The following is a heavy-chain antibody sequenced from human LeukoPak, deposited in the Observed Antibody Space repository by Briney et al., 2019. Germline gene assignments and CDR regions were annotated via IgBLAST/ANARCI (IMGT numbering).Heavy chain of an antibody. D-gene: IGHD2-2*01. CDR3: ARDRSYAVNQGGWLDP. V-gene: IGHV3-23*01. J-gene: IGHJ5*02. CDR1: GFTFSSYA. Sequence: GGSLRLSCAASGFTFSSYAMGWVRQAPGKGLEWVSAISNGGGSTYYADSVKGRFTISRDNSKNTLYLQMNSLRTDDTAIYYCARDRSYAVNQGGWLDPWGQGTLVSVSS. CDR2: ISNGGGST.